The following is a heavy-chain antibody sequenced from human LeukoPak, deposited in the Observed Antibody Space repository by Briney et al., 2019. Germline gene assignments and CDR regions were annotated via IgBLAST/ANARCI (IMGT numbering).Heavy chain of an antibody. CDR2: IYPGDSDT. D-gene: IGHD5-18*01. CDR1: GYNFTNYW. V-gene: IGHV5-51*01. J-gene: IGHJ5*02. CDR3: ARLDTVMATSRFDP. Sequence: GESLQISCKGSGYNFTNYWIGWVRQMPGKGLEWMGIIYPGDSDTRYSPSFQGQVTISADKSISTAYLQWSSLKASDTAMYFCARLDTVMATSRFDPWGQGTLVTVSS.